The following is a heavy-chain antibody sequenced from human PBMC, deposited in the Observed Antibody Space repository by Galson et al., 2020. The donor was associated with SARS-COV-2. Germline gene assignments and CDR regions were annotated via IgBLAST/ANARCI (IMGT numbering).Heavy chain of an antibody. CDR2: INHSGST. CDR1: GGSFSGYY. J-gene: IGHJ5*02. D-gene: IGHD3-10*01. Sequence: SETLSITCAVYGGSFSGYYWSWIRQPPGKGLEWIGEINHSGSTNYNPSLKSRVTISVDTSKNQFSLKLSSVTAADTAVYYCARGVRLLWFGELCYWFDPWGQGTLVTVSS. CDR3: ARGVRLLWFGELCYWFDP. V-gene: IGHV4-34*01.